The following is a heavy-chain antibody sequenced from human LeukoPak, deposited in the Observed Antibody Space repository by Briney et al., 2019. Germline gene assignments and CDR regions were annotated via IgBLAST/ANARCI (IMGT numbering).Heavy chain of an antibody. CDR1: GFTFSSYG. J-gene: IGHJ4*02. CDR3: AKEDIVVVVAATYFDY. V-gene: IGHV3-30*02. D-gene: IGHD2-15*01. Sequence: PGGSLRLSCAASGFTFSSYGMHWVRQAPGKGLEWVAFIRYDGSNKYYADSVKGRFTISRDNSKNTLYLQMNSLRAEDTAVYYCAKEDIVVVVAATYFDYWGQGTLVTVSS. CDR2: IRYDGSNK.